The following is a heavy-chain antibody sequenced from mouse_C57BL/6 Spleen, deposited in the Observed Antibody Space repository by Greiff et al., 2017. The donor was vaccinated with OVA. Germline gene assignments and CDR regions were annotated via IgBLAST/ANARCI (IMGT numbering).Heavy chain of an antibody. D-gene: IGHD4-1*01. V-gene: IGHV1-50*01. CDR3: AKLAY. Sequence: VQLQQSGAELVKPGASVKLSCKASGYTFTSYWMQWVKQRPGQGLEWIGEIDPSDSYTNYNQKFKGKATLTVDTSSSTAYMQLSILTSEDSAVYYCAKLAYWGQGTLVTVSA. CDR1: GYTFTSYW. CDR2: IDPSDSYT. J-gene: IGHJ3*01.